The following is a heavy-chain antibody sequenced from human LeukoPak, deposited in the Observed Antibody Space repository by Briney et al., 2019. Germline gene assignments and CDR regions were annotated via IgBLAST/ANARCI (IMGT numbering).Heavy chain of an antibody. CDR1: GFTFSSYS. V-gene: IGHV3-21*01. Sequence: GGSLRLSCAASGFTFSSYSMTWVRQAPGKGLEWVSSISRSSSYIYYADSVKGRFTISRDNAKNSLYLQMNSLRAEDTAVYYCARDWGSGVTIFGVVIDYFDYWGQGTLVTVSS. CDR3: ARDWGSGVTIFGVVIDYFDY. D-gene: IGHD3-3*01. J-gene: IGHJ4*02. CDR2: ISRSSSYI.